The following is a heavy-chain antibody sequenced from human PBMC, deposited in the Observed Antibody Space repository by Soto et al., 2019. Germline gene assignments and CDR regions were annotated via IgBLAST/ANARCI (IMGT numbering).Heavy chain of an antibody. CDR2: ISYDGSNK. CDR3: AREGMGHSSGHEGGYFDY. D-gene: IGHD6-19*01. J-gene: IGHJ4*02. Sequence: GGSLRLSCAASGFTFISYAMHWVRQAPGKGLEWVAVISYDGSNKYYADSVKGRFTISRDNSKNTLYLQMNSLRAEDTAVYYCAREGMGHSSGHEGGYFDYWGQGTLVTVSS. V-gene: IGHV3-30-3*01. CDR1: GFTFISYA.